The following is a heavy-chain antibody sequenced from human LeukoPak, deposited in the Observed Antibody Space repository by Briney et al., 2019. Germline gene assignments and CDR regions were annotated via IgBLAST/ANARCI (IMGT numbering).Heavy chain of an antibody. Sequence: GGSLRLSCAASGFTFSTYWMHWVRQAPGKGLVWVSRIKSDGSTNYADSVKGRFTISRDNANNTLSLQMNSLRPEDTGAYYCARAPSEIGGYYPEYFRHWGQGTLVTVSS. V-gene: IGHV3-74*01. CDR1: GFTFSTYW. CDR2: IKSDGST. D-gene: IGHD3-22*01. CDR3: ARAPSEIGGYYPEYFRH. J-gene: IGHJ1*01.